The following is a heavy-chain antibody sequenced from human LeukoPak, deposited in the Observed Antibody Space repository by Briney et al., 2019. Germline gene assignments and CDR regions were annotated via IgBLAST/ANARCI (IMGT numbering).Heavy chain of an antibody. Sequence: PGGSLRLSCAASGFTFSSYAMSWVRQAPGKGLEWVSVISGSGGATYYADSVKGRFTISRDNSKNTLYLQMNSLRAEDTAVYYCAKDGVATITHDYWGQGTLVTVSS. V-gene: IGHV3-23*01. J-gene: IGHJ4*02. CDR3: AKDGVATITHDY. D-gene: IGHD5-12*01. CDR1: GFTFSSYA. CDR2: ISGSGGAT.